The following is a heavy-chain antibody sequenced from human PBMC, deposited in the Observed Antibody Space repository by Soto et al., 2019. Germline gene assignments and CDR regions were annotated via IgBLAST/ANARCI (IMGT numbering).Heavy chain of an antibody. Sequence: SETLSLTCAVYGGSFSGYYWSWIRQPPGKGLEWIGEINHSGSTNYNPSLKSRVTISVDTSKNQFSLKLSSVTAADTAVYYCARVRYDILTGSASGFDYWGQGTLVTVSS. CDR1: GGSFSGYY. CDR2: INHSGST. J-gene: IGHJ4*02. CDR3: ARVRYDILTGSASGFDY. D-gene: IGHD3-9*01. V-gene: IGHV4-34*01.